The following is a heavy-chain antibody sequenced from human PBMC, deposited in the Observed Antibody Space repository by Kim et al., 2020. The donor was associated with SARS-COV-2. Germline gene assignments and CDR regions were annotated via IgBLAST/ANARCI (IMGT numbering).Heavy chain of an antibody. D-gene: IGHD3-10*01. CDR1: GGSISSDD. Sequence: SETLSLTCTVSGGSISSDDWCWIRQPPEKGLELIGYIYYSGSTNYNPSLKIRSTISVYTAKNQFSLKLSSVTAADTAVDDCSSLTRVTMFRGVINGFDL. J-gene: IGHJ2*01. CDR2: IYYSGST. CDR3: SSLTRVTMFRGVINGFDL. V-gene: IGHV4-59*08.